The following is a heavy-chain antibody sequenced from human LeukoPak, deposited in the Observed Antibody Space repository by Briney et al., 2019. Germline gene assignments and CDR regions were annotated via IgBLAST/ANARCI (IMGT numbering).Heavy chain of an antibody. CDR3: AREVATTPQYYYYGMDV. CDR1: GFTVSSNY. Sequence: GGSLRLSRAASGFTVSSNYMSWVRQAPGKGLEWVSVIYSGGSTYYADSVKGRFTISRDNSKNTLYLQMNSLRAEDTAVYYCAREVATTPQYYYYGMDVWGQGTTVTVSS. V-gene: IGHV3-66*01. J-gene: IGHJ6*02. D-gene: IGHD5-12*01. CDR2: IYSGGST.